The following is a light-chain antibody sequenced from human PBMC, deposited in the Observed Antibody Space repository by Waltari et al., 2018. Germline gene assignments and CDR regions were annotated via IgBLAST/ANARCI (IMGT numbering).Light chain of an antibody. CDR2: DVS. V-gene: IGLV2-14*03. J-gene: IGLJ3*02. CDR1: ATDVGGYNY. CDR3: CSFTSSSTWV. Sequence: QSALTQPASVSGSPGQSITISCTGTATDVGGYNYVSWYQQHPGKAPKLIIFDVSSRPSGISNRFSGSKFGNTASLTISGVQPEDDADYYCCSFTSSSTWVFGGGTKLTVL.